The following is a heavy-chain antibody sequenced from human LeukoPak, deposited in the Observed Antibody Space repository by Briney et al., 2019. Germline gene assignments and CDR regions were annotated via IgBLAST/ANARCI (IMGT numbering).Heavy chain of an antibody. CDR3: ARGGRGYSYAPSYYYGMDV. D-gene: IGHD5-18*01. Sequence: PSETLSLTCAVYGGSFSGDYWSWIGQPPGKRMKWIGEINHSGSTNYNPSLKSRVTISVDTSKNQFSLKLSSVTAADTAVYYCARGGRGYSYAPSYYYGMDVWGQRTTVTVSS. J-gene: IGHJ6*02. CDR1: GGSFSGDY. CDR2: INHSGST. V-gene: IGHV4-34*01.